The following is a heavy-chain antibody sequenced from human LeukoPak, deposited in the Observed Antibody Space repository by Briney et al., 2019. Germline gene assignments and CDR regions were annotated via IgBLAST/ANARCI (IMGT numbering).Heavy chain of an antibody. Sequence: SETLSLTCTVSGDSISSRSYYWGWVRQPPGKGLEWIGTVYYSGTTYYNPSLKSRLTISVDTSKNQFSLKLTSVTAADTALFYCARLYPAYCGDDCYVNWFFDLWGHGTLVTVSS. CDR1: GDSISSRSYY. CDR2: VYYSGTT. D-gene: IGHD2-21*02. V-gene: IGHV4-39*01. J-gene: IGHJ2*01. CDR3: ARLYPAYCGDDCYVNWFFDL.